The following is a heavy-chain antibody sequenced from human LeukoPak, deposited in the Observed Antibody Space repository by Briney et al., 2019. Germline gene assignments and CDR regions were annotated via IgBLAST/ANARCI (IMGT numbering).Heavy chain of an antibody. CDR1: GFTFDIYG. Sequence: PGGSLRLSCAASGFTFDIYGMNWVRQAPGKGLEWVSSISSTSTYKYYADSVKGRFTISRDSATNSLYLQMNSLRAEDTAVYYCARGLVDYFGGQGTLVTVSS. V-gene: IGHV3-21*01. CDR3: ARGLVDYF. CDR2: ISSTSTYK. D-gene: IGHD2/OR15-2a*01. J-gene: IGHJ4*02.